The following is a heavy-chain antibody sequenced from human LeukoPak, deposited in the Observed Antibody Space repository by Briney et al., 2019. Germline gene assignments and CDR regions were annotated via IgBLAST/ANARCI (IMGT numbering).Heavy chain of an antibody. CDR3: ARAGLQVVPAAHDY. D-gene: IGHD2-2*01. Sequence: SETLSLTCTVSGGSISSYYWSWIRQPPGKGLEWIGYIYYSGSTNYNPSLKSRVTISVDTSKNQFSLKLSSVTAADTAVYYCARAGLQVVPAAHDYWGQGTLVTVSS. CDR1: GGSISSYY. J-gene: IGHJ4*02. V-gene: IGHV4-59*01. CDR2: IYYSGST.